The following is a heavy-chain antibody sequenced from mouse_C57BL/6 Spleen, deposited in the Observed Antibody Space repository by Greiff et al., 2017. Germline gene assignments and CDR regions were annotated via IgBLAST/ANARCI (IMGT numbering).Heavy chain of an antibody. J-gene: IGHJ2*01. CDR3: ARHEDALVYFDY. CDR2: FYPGSGSI. V-gene: IGHV1-62-2*01. CDR1: GYTFTEYT. Sequence: QVHVKQSGAELVKPGASVKLSCKASGYTFTEYTIHWVKQRSGQGLEWIGWFYPGSGSIKYNEKFKDKATLTADKSSSTVYMELSRLTSEDSAVYFCARHEDALVYFDYWGQGTTLTVSS.